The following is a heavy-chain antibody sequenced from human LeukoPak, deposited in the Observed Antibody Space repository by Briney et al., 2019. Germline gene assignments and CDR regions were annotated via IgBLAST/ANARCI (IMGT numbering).Heavy chain of an antibody. CDR1: GYTFTGYY. V-gene: IGHV1-2*06. CDR3: ARDVVVVAATLPDYYYYGMDV. Sequence: ASVKVSCKVSGYTFTGYYVHWVRQAPGQGLEWMGRINPNSGGTNYAQKFQGRVTMTRDTSISTAYMELSRLRSDDTAVYYCARDVVVVAATLPDYYYYGMDVWGQGTTVTVSS. CDR2: INPNSGGT. J-gene: IGHJ6*02. D-gene: IGHD2-15*01.